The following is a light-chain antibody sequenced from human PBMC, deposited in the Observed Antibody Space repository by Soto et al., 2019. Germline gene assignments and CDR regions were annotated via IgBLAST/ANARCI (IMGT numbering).Light chain of an antibody. CDR3: QQYNSYSRT. Sequence: IQMTQSPSTQSASVGDRVTITCRASQSISSWLAWYQQKPGKAPKLLIYKASSLESGVPSRFSGSGSGTEFTLTISSLQPDDFATYYCQQYNSYSRTFGQGTKVEIK. J-gene: IGKJ1*01. CDR2: KAS. V-gene: IGKV1-5*03. CDR1: QSISSW.